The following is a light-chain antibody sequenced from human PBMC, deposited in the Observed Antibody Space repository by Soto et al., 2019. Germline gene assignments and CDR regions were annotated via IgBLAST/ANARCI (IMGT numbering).Light chain of an antibody. CDR2: DVT. CDR3: CSFAGNSYV. CDR1: SSDVGTYNY. J-gene: IGLJ1*01. V-gene: IGLV2-11*01. Sequence: QSALTHPRSVSGSPGQSVTISCAGTSSDVGTYNYVSWYQQHPCTAPKLLIYDVTERPSGVPDRFSGSKSGNTASLTISGLQADDEADYWCCSFAGNSYVFGTGTKLTVL.